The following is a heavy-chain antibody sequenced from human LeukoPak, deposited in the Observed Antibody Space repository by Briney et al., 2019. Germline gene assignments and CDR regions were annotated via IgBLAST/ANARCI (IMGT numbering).Heavy chain of an antibody. V-gene: IGHV4-39*07. CDR1: GGSISSISSNNYH. J-gene: IGHJ4*02. CDR3: ASTVWGSYRDF. D-gene: IGHD3-16*02. Sequence: SETLSLTCIVSGGSISSISSNNYHWGWIRQPPGKGLEWIGEIYHSGSTNYNPSLKSRVTISVHKSNNQFSLNLSSVTAADTAVYYCASTVWGSYRDFWGQGALVTVSS. CDR2: IYHSGST.